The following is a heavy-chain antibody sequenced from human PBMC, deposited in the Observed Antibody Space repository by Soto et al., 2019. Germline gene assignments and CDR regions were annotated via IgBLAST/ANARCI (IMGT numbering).Heavy chain of an antibody. J-gene: IGHJ2*01. D-gene: IGHD3-10*02. V-gene: IGHV3-30*18. CDR1: GFTFSSYG. Sequence: QVQLVESGGGVVQPGRSLRLSCAGSGFTFSSYGMHWVRQAPGKGPEWVAFISYDGSQKIHADSVQGRFTISRDNSKKTLYLQVSSLRAEDTAVYYCAKDVRGGDWSFDLWGRGTLVTVSS. CDR2: ISYDGSQK. CDR3: AKDVRGGDWSFDL.